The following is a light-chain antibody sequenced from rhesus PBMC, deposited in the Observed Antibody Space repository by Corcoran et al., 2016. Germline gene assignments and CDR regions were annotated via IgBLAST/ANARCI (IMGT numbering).Light chain of an antibody. CDR3: GQGTNVPWT. Sequence: DVVMTQSPLSLPIIPGQPASISCRPSQILGHSAVNTYLSWYQQKQGQPQRLLMYKVSNRYSGVQARFSGSGAGTVFTLKISRVEAEDVGVYYCGQGTNVPWTFGQGTKVEIK. CDR1: QILGHSAVNTY. CDR2: KVS. V-gene: IGKV2-62*02. J-gene: IGKJ1*01.